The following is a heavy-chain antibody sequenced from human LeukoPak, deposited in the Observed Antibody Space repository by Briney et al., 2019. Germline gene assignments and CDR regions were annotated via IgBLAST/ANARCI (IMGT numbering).Heavy chain of an antibody. V-gene: IGHV3-66*01. Sequence: GGSLRLSCAASGFTFSSYGMHWVRQAPGKGLEWISVLYSSGYTKYADSVRGRFSISRDNSENTLSLQMNSLRAEDTAVYYCAKDNLWTTDPPLIDWGQGTLVTVSS. J-gene: IGHJ4*02. CDR2: LYSSGYT. D-gene: IGHD4-17*01. CDR3: AKDNLWTTDPPLID. CDR1: GFTFSSYG.